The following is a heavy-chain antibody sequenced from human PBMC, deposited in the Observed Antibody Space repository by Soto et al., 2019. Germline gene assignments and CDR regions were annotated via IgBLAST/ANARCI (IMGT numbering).Heavy chain of an antibody. J-gene: IGHJ5*02. CDR1: GFTFSNYA. V-gene: IGHV3-23*01. CDR2: ISGSGGST. CDR3: AKDGSSWYVGHWFDP. Sequence: PGGSLRLSCAASGFTFSNYAMSWVRQAPGKGLEWVSAISGSGGSTYYADSVKGRFTISRDKSKNTLYLQMSSLRAEDTAVYYCAKDGSSWYVGHWFDPWGQGTLVTVSS. D-gene: IGHD6-13*01.